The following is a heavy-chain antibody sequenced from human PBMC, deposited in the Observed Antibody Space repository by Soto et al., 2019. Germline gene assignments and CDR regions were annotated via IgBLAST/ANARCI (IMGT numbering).Heavy chain of an antibody. J-gene: IGHJ6*02. Sequence: SETLSLTCAVYGGSFSGYYWSWIRQLPGKGLEWIGEINHSGSTNYNPSLKSRVTISVDTSKNQFSLKLSSVTAADTAVYYCARGGVPAAYYYYYYGMDVWGQGTTVTVSS. CDR1: GGSFSGYY. CDR2: INHSGST. CDR3: ARGGVPAAYYYYYYGMDV. D-gene: IGHD2-2*01. V-gene: IGHV4-34*01.